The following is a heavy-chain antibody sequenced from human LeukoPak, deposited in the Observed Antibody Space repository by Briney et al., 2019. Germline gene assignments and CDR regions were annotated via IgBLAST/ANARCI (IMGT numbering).Heavy chain of an antibody. CDR1: GFTFSSYA. D-gene: IGHD3-22*01. Sequence: GRSLRLSCAASGFTFSSYAMHWVRQAPGKGLEWVAVISYDGSNKYYADSVKGRFTISRDNSKNTLYLQMNSLRAEDTAVYYCALTYYYDSSGYFDFDYWGQGTLVTVSS. CDR3: ALTYYYDSSGYFDFDY. J-gene: IGHJ4*02. CDR2: ISYDGSNK. V-gene: IGHV3-30-3*01.